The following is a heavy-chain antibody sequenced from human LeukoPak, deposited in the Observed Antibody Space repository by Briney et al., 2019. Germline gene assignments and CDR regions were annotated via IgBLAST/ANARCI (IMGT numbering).Heavy chain of an antibody. J-gene: IGHJ6*02. CDR2: ISYDGSNK. CDR3: ARARHSIARYYYFYYGLDV. Sequence: PGGSLRLSCAASGFTFSSYGMHWVRQAPGKGLEWVAVISYDGSNKYYADSVKGRFTISRDNSKNTLYLQMNSLRAEDTAVYYCARARHSIARYYYFYYGLDVWGQGTTVTVSS. D-gene: IGHD3-16*01. V-gene: IGHV3-30*03. CDR1: GFTFSSYG.